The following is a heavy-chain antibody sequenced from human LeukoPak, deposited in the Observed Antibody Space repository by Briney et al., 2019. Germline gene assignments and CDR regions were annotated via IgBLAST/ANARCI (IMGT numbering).Heavy chain of an antibody. V-gene: IGHV4-38-2*02. D-gene: IGHD3-22*01. CDR1: GYSISSGYY. CDR2: IYHSGST. Sequence: KPSETLSLTCTVSGYSISSGYYWGWIRQPPGKGLEWIGSIYHSGSTYYNPSLKSRVTISVDTSKNQFSLKLSSVTAADTAVYYCARVGYYYDSSGYYAAGRTFDYWGQGTLVTVSS. CDR3: ARVGYYYDSSGYYAAGRTFDY. J-gene: IGHJ4*02.